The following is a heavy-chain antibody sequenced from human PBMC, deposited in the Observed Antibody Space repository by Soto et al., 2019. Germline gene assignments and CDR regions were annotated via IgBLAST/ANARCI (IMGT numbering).Heavy chain of an antibody. V-gene: IGHV1-2*02. Sequence: ASVKVSCKASGYTFTSYYMHWVRQAPGQGLEWMGWINPNSGGTNYAQKFQGRVTMTRDTSISTAYMELSRLRSDDTAVYYCARDLRPNSSGPGAFDIWGQGTMVTVSS. D-gene: IGHD6-19*01. CDR1: GYTFTSYY. CDR3: ARDLRPNSSGPGAFDI. J-gene: IGHJ3*02. CDR2: INPNSGGT.